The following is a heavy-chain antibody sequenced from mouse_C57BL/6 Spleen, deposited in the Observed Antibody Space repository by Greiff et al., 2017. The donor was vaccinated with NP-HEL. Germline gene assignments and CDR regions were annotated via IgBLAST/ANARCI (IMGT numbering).Heavy chain of an antibody. V-gene: IGHV1-42*01. CDR1: GYSFTGYY. Sequence: VQLQQSGPELVKPGASVKISCKASGYSFTGYYMNWVKQSPEKSLEWIGEINPSTGGTTYNQKFKAKATLTVDKSSSTAYMPLKSLTSEDSAVYYCARSHYYGSYSFDYWGQGTTLTVSS. CDR2: INPSTGGT. CDR3: ARSHYYGSYSFDY. D-gene: IGHD1-1*01. J-gene: IGHJ2*01.